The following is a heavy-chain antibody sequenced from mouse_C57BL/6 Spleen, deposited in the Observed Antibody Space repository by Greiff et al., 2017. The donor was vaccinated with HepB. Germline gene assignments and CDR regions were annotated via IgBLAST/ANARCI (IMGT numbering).Heavy chain of an antibody. J-gene: IGHJ2*01. D-gene: IGHD1-1*02. Sequence: VQLQQPGAELVKPGASVKLSCKASGYTFTSYWMHWVKQRPGHGLEWIGMIHPYSGSTNYNEKFKSKATLTVDKSSSTAYMQLSSLTSEDSAVYCCARSRSTTVVLDGWGKGTTLTVSS. CDR2: IHPYSGST. CDR1: GYTFTSYW. CDR3: ARSRSTTVVLDG. V-gene: IGHV1-64*01.